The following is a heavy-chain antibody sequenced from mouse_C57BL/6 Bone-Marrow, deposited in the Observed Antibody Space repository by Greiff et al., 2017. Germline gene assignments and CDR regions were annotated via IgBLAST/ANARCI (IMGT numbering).Heavy chain of an antibody. CDR1: GYTFTSYW. J-gene: IGHJ2*01. CDR3: AIITTVVEYYFDY. CDR2: IHPSDSDT. V-gene: IGHV1-74*01. D-gene: IGHD1-1*01. Sequence: VQLQQPGAELVKPGASVKVSCKASGYTFTSYWMHWVKQRPGQGLEWIGRIHPSDSDTNYNQTFKGKATLTVDKSSSTAYMQLSSLTSEDSAVYYCAIITTVVEYYFDYWGQGTTLTVSS.